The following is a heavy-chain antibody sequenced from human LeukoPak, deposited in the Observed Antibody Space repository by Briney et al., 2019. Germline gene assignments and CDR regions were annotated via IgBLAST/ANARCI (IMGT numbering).Heavy chain of an antibody. CDR1: GYTFTSYG. CDR2: ISAYNGNT. V-gene: IGHV1-18*01. D-gene: IGHD6-13*01. Sequence: ASVKVSCKASGYTFTSYGISWVRQAPGQGLEWMGWISAYNGNTNYAQKLQGRVTVTTDTSTSTAYMELRSLRSDDTAVYYCARDRIAAAEGGNWFDPWGREPWSPSPQ. J-gene: IGHJ5*02. CDR3: ARDRIAAAEGGNWFDP.